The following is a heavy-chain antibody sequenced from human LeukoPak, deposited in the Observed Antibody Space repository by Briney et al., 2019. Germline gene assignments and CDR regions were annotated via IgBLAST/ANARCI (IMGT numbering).Heavy chain of an antibody. D-gene: IGHD6-13*01. CDR2: MNPNSGNT. CDR1: GYTFTSYD. CDR3: ARGAYSSSWNSWYFDL. V-gene: IGHV1-8*01. Sequence: ASVKVSCKASGYTFTSYDINWVRQATGQGLEWMGWMNPNSGNTGYAQKSQGRVTMTRNTSISTAYMELSSLRSEDTAVYYCARGAYSSSWNSWYFDLWGRGTLVTVSS. J-gene: IGHJ2*01.